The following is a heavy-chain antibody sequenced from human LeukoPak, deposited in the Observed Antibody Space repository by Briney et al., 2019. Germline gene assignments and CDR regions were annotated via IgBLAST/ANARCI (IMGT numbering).Heavy chain of an antibody. Sequence: GGSLRLSCAASGFTFSSYAMHWVRQAPGKGLEWVAVISYDGSNKYYADSVKGRFTISRDNSKNTLYLQMNSLKTEDTAVYYCTRVTASGYSYGYYFDYWGQGTLVTVSS. CDR1: GFTFSSYA. D-gene: IGHD5-18*01. J-gene: IGHJ4*02. CDR2: ISYDGSNK. CDR3: TRVTASGYSYGYYFDY. V-gene: IGHV3-30-3*01.